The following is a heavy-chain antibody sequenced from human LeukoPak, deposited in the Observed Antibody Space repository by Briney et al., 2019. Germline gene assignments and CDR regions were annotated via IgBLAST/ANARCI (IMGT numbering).Heavy chain of an antibody. Sequence: PGGSLRLSCAASGFTFSSYTMHWVRQAPGKGLEYVSGINSNGGSTYYANSVKGRFTISRDNSKNTLYLQMGSLRAEDTAVYYCARPEGRDAFDIWGQGTMVTVSS. J-gene: IGHJ3*02. CDR2: INSNGGST. CDR1: GFTFSSYT. V-gene: IGHV3-64*01. CDR3: ARPEGRDAFDI.